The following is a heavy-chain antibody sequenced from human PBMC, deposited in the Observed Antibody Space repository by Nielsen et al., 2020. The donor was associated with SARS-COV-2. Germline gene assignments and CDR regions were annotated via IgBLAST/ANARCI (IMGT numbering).Heavy chain of an antibody. D-gene: IGHD3-3*01. V-gene: IGHV3-23*01. Sequence: GGSLRLSCAASGFTFSNYAMSWVRQAPGKGLEWVSGIVGSGGSAFYADSVKGRFTISRDNSKNMLYLHMNSLRAEDTAEYYCAKDAEGIGVGDSFFDHWGQGTLVTVSS. J-gene: IGHJ4*02. CDR1: GFTFSNYA. CDR2: IVGSGGSA. CDR3: AKDAEGIGVGDSFFDH.